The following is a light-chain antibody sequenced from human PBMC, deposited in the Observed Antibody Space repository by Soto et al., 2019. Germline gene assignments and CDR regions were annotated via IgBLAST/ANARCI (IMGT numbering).Light chain of an antibody. CDR1: SSNIGAGYD. Sequence: QSALAQPPSVSGAPGQRVTISCTGSSSNIGAGYDVHWYQQLPGTAPKLLIYGNSNRPSGVPDRFSGSKSGTSASLAITGLQAEGEADYYCQSYDSSLSAFYVFGTGTKVTV. CDR2: GNS. J-gene: IGLJ1*01. V-gene: IGLV1-40*01. CDR3: QSYDSSLSAFYV.